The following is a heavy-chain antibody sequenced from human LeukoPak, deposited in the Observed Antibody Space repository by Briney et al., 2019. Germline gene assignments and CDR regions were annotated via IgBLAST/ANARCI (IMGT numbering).Heavy chain of an antibody. D-gene: IGHD4-11*01. CDR1: GYAFTSYH. Sequence: ASVKVSYKASGYAFTSYHIHWMRQAPGQGLGWMGIIIRSNGSTTYAQKFQGRVTMTRDTSTSTVYMELSSLTSDDTAVYFCARSDYNDYRGLGFWGQGTLVTVSS. J-gene: IGHJ4*02. CDR3: ARSDYNDYRGLGF. CDR2: IIRSNGST. V-gene: IGHV1-46*01.